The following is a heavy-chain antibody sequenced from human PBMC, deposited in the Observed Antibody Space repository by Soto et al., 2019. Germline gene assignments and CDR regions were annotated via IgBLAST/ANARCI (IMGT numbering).Heavy chain of an antibody. Sequence: QVQLQQWGAGLLKPSETLSLTCAVSGGSLSDYYWPWIRQSPGKGLEWIGEIHPSGSTYYNPSLRRRVTITVDTSKNQFSLKLTSLNAADTAIYYCARGRDEYKLGNCWGHGTTVTVSS. V-gene: IGHV4-34*01. J-gene: IGHJ6*02. CDR3: ARGRDEYKLGNC. CDR2: IHPSGST. D-gene: IGHD1-1*01. CDR1: GGSLSDYY.